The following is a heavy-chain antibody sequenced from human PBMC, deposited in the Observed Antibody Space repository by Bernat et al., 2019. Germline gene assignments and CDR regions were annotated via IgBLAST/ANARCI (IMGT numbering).Heavy chain of an antibody. J-gene: IGHJ4*02. CDR3: ARVPGVERYFDY. CDR2: IKQDGREK. Sequence: EVQLVESGGGLAQPGGSLRLSCAASGFTFSSVWMSWVRQVPGKGLEWVANIKQDGREKFYVDSVKGRFTISRDNAKNSLYLQMNSLRAEDTAVYYCARVPGVERYFDYWGQGTLVTVSS. CDR1: GFTFSSVW. D-gene: IGHD1-1*01. V-gene: IGHV3-7*01.